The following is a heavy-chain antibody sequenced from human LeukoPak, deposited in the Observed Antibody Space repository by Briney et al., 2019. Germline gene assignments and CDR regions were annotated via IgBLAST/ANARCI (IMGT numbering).Heavy chain of an antibody. V-gene: IGHV1-69*04. Sequence: GASVKVSCKASGYTFTSYGISWVRQAPGQGLEWMGRIIPILGIANYAQKFQGRVTITADKPTSTAYMELSSLRSEDTAVYYCARYYDSSHDAFDIWGQGTMVTVSS. J-gene: IGHJ3*02. CDR1: GYTFTSYG. CDR3: ARYYDSSHDAFDI. CDR2: IIPILGIA. D-gene: IGHD3-22*01.